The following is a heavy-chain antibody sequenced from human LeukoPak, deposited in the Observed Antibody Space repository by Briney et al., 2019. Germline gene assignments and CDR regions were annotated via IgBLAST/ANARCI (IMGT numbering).Heavy chain of an antibody. Sequence: AASVKVSCKASGYTFTSYDINWVRQATGQGLEWMGWMNPNSGNTGYAQKFQGRVTMTRNTSISTAYMGLSSLRSEDTAVYYCARGTPGYSSSWVLLWGYYYYGMDVWGQGTTVTVSS. CDR2: MNPNSGNT. V-gene: IGHV1-8*01. CDR3: ARGTPGYSSSWVLLWGYYYYGMDV. D-gene: IGHD6-13*01. CDR1: GYTFTSYD. J-gene: IGHJ6*02.